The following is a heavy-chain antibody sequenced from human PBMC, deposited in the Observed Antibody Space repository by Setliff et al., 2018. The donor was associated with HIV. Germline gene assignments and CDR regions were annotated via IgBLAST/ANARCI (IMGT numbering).Heavy chain of an antibody. D-gene: IGHD3-10*01. J-gene: IGHJ3*01. Sequence: GGSLRLSCVASEFTFSSYAMNWVRQAPGKGLEWVSIISGSGGTKYYADSVKGRFTISRDNSKHTLYLQMDSLRAEDTAIYYCAKDSRRGDAYNVGVFDFWGQGTMVTVSS. CDR1: EFTFSSYA. V-gene: IGHV3-23*01. CDR2: ISGSGGTK. CDR3: AKDSRRGDAYNVGVFDF.